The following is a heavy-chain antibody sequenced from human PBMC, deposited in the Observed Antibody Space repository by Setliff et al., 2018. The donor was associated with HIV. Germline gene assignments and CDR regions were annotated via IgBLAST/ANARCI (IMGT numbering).Heavy chain of an antibody. CDR2: INYSGDT. D-gene: IGHD4-17*01. CDR1: GGSFPAYY. Sequence: PSETLSLTCAVYGGSFPAYYWNWVRQPPGKGLEWIGEINYSGDTTYNPSLKSRVNMFIDTSKKQFSLKVASVTAADTAVYYCVRRHGDYAFDPWGQGTQVTVSS. V-gene: IGHV4-34*01. J-gene: IGHJ5*02. CDR3: VRRHGDYAFDP.